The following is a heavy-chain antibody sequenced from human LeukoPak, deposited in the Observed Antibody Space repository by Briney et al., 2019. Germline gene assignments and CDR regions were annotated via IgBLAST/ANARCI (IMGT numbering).Heavy chain of an antibody. D-gene: IGHD3-10*01. Sequence: VKVSCKASGHTFTSYGISWVRQAPGQGLEWMGWISAYNGNTNYAQKLQGRVTMTTDTSTSTAYMELRSLRSDDTAVYYCARLYYYGSGSYPYGYWGQGTLVTVSS. CDR2: ISAYNGNT. J-gene: IGHJ4*02. CDR3: ARLYYYGSGSYPYGY. CDR1: GHTFTSYG. V-gene: IGHV1-18*01.